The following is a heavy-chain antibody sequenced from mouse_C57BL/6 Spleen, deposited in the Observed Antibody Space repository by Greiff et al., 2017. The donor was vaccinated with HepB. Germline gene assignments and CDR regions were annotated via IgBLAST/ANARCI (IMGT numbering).Heavy chain of an antibody. CDR1: GFTFSSYA. CDR3: ARGGSSGYGDAMDY. Sequence: EVKLVESGGGLVKPGGSLKLSCAASGFTFSSYAMSWVRQTPEKRLEWVATISDGGSYTYYPDNVKGRFTISRDNAKNNLYLQMSHLKSEDTAMYYSARGGSSGYGDAMDYWGQGTSVTVSS. D-gene: IGHD3-2*02. J-gene: IGHJ4*01. CDR2: ISDGGSYT. V-gene: IGHV5-4*03.